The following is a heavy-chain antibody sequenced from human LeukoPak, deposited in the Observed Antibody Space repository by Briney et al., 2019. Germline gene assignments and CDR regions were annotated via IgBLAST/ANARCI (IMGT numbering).Heavy chain of an antibody. Sequence: ASVKVSCKASGYSFTSHYMHWVRQAPGQGLEWLGLINPTGSSTLYAQKFQGRVTMTRDMSTTTDYMELSSLRSDDTAVYYCARAGSPYDSVDYWGQGTLVTVSS. CDR2: INPTGSST. CDR1: GYSFTSHY. CDR3: ARAGSPYDSVDY. D-gene: IGHD3-10*01. J-gene: IGHJ4*02. V-gene: IGHV1-46*01.